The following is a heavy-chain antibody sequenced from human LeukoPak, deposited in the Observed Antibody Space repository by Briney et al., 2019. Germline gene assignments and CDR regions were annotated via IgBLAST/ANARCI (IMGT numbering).Heavy chain of an antibody. CDR2: ISSNGGST. J-gene: IGHJ4*02. CDR1: GFTFSSYA. Sequence: GGSLRLSCAASGFTFSSYAMHWVHQAPGKGLEYVSGISSNGGSTYYANSVKGRFTISRDNSKNTLYLQMGSLRAEDMAVYYCARDQYSSSWYIPNYWGQGTLVTVSS. V-gene: IGHV3-64*01. CDR3: ARDQYSSSWYIPNY. D-gene: IGHD6-13*01.